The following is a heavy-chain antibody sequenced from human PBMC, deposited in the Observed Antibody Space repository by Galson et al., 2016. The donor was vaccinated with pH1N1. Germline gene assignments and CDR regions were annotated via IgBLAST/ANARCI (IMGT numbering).Heavy chain of an antibody. D-gene: IGHD1-1*01. V-gene: IGHV6-1*01. CDR3: ARSPRDWKFPYYYNCMDV. CDR2: TYYRSKSYN. Sequence: CAISGDSVSTNSAAWNWIRQSPSRGLEWLGGTYYRSKSYNDYALSVKGRITINPDTSKNQFSLQLNSVTPEDTAVYYCARSPRDWKFPYYYNCMDVWGKVTPVTVSS. CDR1: GDSVSTNSAA. J-gene: IGHJ6*03.